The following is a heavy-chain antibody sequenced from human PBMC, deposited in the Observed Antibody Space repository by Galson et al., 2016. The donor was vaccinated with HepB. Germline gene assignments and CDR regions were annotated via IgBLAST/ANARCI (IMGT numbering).Heavy chain of an antibody. Sequence: TLSLTCSVSGGSISSGGYYWSWVRQHPAKGLEWIGYISDSGSTDYNPSLKSRVKISVDTSENQFSLTLNSVTAADTAVYYCATDLQVRDFWSGYSNSPVVRYLDHWGQGTLVTVSS. J-gene: IGHJ4*02. D-gene: IGHD3-3*01. V-gene: IGHV4-31*03. CDR2: ISDSGST. CDR1: GGSISSGGYY. CDR3: ATDLQVRDFWSGYSNSPVVRYLDH.